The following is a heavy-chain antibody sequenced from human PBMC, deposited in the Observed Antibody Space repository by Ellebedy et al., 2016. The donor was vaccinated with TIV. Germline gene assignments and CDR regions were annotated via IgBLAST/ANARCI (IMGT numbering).Heavy chain of an antibody. CDR1: GFTFSRHW. D-gene: IGHD5-24*01. J-gene: IGHJ4*02. CDR2: ISGTGYTT. CDR3: VRDGYNRIPFDY. Sequence: GESLKISCAASGFTFSRHWMNWVRQAPRKGLEWVATISGTGYTTDYGDSVKGRFTISRDNSKNALYLQMDTLRVDDTAVYYCVRDGYNRIPFDYWGQGTLVTVSS. V-gene: IGHV3-23*01.